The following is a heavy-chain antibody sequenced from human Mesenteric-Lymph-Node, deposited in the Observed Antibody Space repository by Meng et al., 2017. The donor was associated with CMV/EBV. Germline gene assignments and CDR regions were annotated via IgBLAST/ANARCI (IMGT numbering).Heavy chain of an antibody. CDR3: ARVPGGSDYFDY. CDR2: ISTYNGNT. D-gene: IGHD6-19*01. Sequence: CKASGYTFTRYVISWVRQAHGQGLEWMGWISTYNGNTNYAQKLQGRVTMTTDTSTNTVYMELRSLRSDDTAVYYCARVPGGSDYFDYWGQGTLVTVSS. J-gene: IGHJ4*02. CDR1: GYTFTRYV. V-gene: IGHV1-18*01.